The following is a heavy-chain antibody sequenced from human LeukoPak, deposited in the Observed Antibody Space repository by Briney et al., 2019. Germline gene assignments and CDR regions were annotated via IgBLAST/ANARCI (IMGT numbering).Heavy chain of an antibody. J-gene: IGHJ4*02. Sequence: ASVKVSCKVSGYTLTELSMHRVRQAPGKGLEWMGGFDPEDGETIYAQKFQGRVTMTEDTSTDTAYMELSSLRSEDTAVYYCATGELRAAGTDYWGQGTLVTVSS. D-gene: IGHD6-13*01. CDR1: GYTLTELS. CDR2: FDPEDGET. CDR3: ATGELRAAGTDY. V-gene: IGHV1-24*01.